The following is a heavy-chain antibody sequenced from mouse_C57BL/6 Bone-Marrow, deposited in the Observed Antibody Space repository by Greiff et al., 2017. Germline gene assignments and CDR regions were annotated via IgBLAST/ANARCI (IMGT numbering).Heavy chain of an antibody. J-gene: IGHJ2*01. Sequence: EVNLVESGGGLVQPGESLTLSCESNEYEFPSHDMSWVRKTPEKRLELVAAINSDGGSTYYPDTMERRFIISRDNTKKTLYLQMSSLRSEDTALYYCARQATIVTPYYFDYWGQGTTLTVSS. D-gene: IGHD2-5*01. CDR3: ARQATIVTPYYFDY. V-gene: IGHV5-2*01. CDR1: EYEFPSHD. CDR2: INSDGGST.